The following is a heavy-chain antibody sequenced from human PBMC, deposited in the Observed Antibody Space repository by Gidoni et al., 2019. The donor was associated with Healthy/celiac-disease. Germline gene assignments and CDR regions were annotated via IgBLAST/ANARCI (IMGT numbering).Heavy chain of an antibody. CDR3: AKDLAPVISTLIAADFYYYYYGMDV. D-gene: IGHD6-13*01. J-gene: IGHJ6*02. Sequence: EVQLVESGGGVVQPGGSLRLSCAASGFTFDDYAMHWVRQAPGKGLAWVSLISGDGGSTYYADSVKGRFTISRDNSKNSLYLQMNSLRTEDTALYYCAKDLAPVISTLIAADFYYYYYGMDVWGQGTTVTVSS. CDR2: ISGDGGST. V-gene: IGHV3-43*02. CDR1: GFTFDDYA.